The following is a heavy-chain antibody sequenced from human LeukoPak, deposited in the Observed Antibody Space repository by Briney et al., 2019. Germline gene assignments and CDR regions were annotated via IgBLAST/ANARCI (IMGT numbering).Heavy chain of an antibody. Sequence: PGGSLRLSCAASGFTFTNHWMSWVRQAPGKGLVWVSRIDSDGSSTTYADSVKGRFTISRDNAKNTLYLQLNSLRAEDTAVYYCAKGGRGLMDYWGQGTLVIVSS. CDR2: IDSDGSST. CDR1: GFTFTNHW. CDR3: AKGGRGLMDY. J-gene: IGHJ4*02. D-gene: IGHD3-16*01. V-gene: IGHV3-74*01.